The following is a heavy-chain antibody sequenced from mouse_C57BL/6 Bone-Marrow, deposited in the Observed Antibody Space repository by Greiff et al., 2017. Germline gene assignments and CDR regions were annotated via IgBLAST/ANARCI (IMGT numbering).Heavy chain of an antibody. D-gene: IGHD2-4*01. CDR1: GFSLTSYA. CDR2: IWTGGGT. V-gene: IGHV2-9-1*01. J-gene: IGHJ3*01. CDR3: ARIYYDYDGVSWFAY. Sequence: QVQLQQSGPGLVAPSQSLSITCTVSGFSLTSYAISWVRQPPGKGLEWLGVIWTGGGTNYNSALKSRLSISKDNSKSQVFLKMNSLQTDDTARYYCARIYYDYDGVSWFAYWGQGTLVTVSA.